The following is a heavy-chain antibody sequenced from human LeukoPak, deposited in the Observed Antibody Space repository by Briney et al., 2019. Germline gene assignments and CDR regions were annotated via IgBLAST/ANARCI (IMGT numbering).Heavy chain of an antibody. CDR2: ISSSGSTM. CDR1: GFTFSSYE. Sequence: GGSLRLSCATSGFTFSSYEMNWVRQAPGKGLEWVSYISSSGSTMYYADSVKSRFTISRDNAKNSLYLQMNSLRAEDTAVYYCARATTLDYWGQGTLVTVSS. CDR3: ARATTLDY. D-gene: IGHD1-7*01. J-gene: IGHJ4*02. V-gene: IGHV3-48*03.